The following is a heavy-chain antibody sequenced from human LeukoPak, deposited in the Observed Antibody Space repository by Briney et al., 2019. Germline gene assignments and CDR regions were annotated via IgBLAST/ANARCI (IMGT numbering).Heavy chain of an antibody. CDR3: ARGNFYSGSGSSPLDY. CDR1: GFTFSSYG. J-gene: IGHJ4*02. Sequence: GGSLRLSCAASGFTFSSYGMHWVRQAPGKGLEWVAVISYDGSNKYYADSAKGRFTISRDNAKNTLFLQMNSLGAEDSAVYYCARGNFYSGSGSSPLDYWGQGTLVTVSS. V-gene: IGHV3-30*03. CDR2: ISYDGSNK. D-gene: IGHD3-10*01.